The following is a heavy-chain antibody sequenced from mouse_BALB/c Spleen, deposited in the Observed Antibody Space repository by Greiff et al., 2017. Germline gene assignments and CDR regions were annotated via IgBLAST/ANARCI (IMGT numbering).Heavy chain of an antibody. V-gene: IGHV3-1*02. CDR2: IHYSGST. CDR1: GYSITSGYS. J-gene: IGHJ2*01. D-gene: IGHD2-1*01. Sequence: EVKLMESGPDLVKPSQSLSLTCTVTGYSITSGYSWPWIRQFPGNKLEWMGYIHYSGSTNYNPSLKSRISITRDTSKNQFFLQLNSVTTEDTATYYCVYGNYVFDYWGQGTTLTVSS. CDR3: VYGNYVFDY.